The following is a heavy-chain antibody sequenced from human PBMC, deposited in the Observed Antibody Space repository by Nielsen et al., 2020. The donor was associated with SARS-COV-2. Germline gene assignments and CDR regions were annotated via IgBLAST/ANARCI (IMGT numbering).Heavy chain of an antibody. V-gene: IGHV3-11*04. CDR1: GFIFSDYY. D-gene: IGHD3-10*01. CDR3: ARDPYYGSGTFRFYGMDL. Sequence: GESLKISCTASGFIFSDYYMGWIRQAPGKGLEWVSYISSSTSTIYYADSVRGRFTISRDNAKKSLYLQMDSLRAEDTALYYCARDPYYGSGTFRFYGMDLWGQGTTVTVSS. CDR2: ISSSTSTI. J-gene: IGHJ6*02.